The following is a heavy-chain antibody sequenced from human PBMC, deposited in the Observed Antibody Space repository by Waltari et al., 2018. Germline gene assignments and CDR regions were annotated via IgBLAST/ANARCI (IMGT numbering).Heavy chain of an antibody. V-gene: IGHV1-24*01. J-gene: IGHJ1*01. D-gene: IGHD2-2*01. CDR2: CGPEDGET. CDR1: GYTLTELS. Sequence: QVQLVQSGAEVKKPGASVKVSCKVSGYTLTELSMHWVRQAPGKGLEWMGGCGPEDGETIYGQKFQGRVTMTEDTSTDTGYMERSSLRSEDTAVYYGATEGCSSTSCYRGEYFQHWGQGTLVTVSS. CDR3: ATEGCSSTSCYRGEYFQH.